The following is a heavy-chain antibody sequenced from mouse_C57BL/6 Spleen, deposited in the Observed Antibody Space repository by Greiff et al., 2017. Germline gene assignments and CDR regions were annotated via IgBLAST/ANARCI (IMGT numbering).Heavy chain of an antibody. CDR3: ARIYYDYEWYFDV. D-gene: IGHD2-4*01. Sequence: QVQLKQSGPGLVQPSQSLSITCTVSGFSLTSYGVHWVRQSPGKGLEWLGVIWSGGSTDSNAAFISRLSISKDNSKSQVFFKMNSLQADDTAIYYCARIYYDYEWYFDVWGTGTTVTVSS. CDR2: IWSGGST. V-gene: IGHV2-2*01. J-gene: IGHJ1*03. CDR1: GFSLTSYG.